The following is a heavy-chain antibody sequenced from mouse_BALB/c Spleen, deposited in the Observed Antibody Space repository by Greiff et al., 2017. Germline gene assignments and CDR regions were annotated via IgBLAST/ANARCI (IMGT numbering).Heavy chain of an antibody. CDR1: GFSLSRYS. CDR3: ARNGGNLLHCDV. Sequence: VMLVESGPGLVAPSQSLSITCTVSGFSLSRYSVHWVRQPPGQGLEWLGMIWGGGSTDYNSALKSSLSISKDNSKSHVCLKMNSMQTDDTALYYCARNGGNLLHCDVWGAGTTVTVSS. CDR2: IWGGGST. D-gene: IGHD1-1*01. V-gene: IGHV2-6-4*01. J-gene: IGHJ1*01.